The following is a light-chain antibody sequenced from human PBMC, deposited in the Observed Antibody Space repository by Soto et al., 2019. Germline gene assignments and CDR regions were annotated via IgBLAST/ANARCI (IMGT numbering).Light chain of an antibody. Sequence: DIQMTQSPSSLSASVGDRVTITCRASQSVTWCLNWYQQRPGQAPKLLIYTASSLRSGVPSRFGGSGSGTDFTLTISSLQPEDFASYYCQQRYSPPYTFGQGTRLEIK. V-gene: IGKV1-39*01. CDR2: TAS. J-gene: IGKJ2*01. CDR1: QSVTWC. CDR3: QQRYSPPYT.